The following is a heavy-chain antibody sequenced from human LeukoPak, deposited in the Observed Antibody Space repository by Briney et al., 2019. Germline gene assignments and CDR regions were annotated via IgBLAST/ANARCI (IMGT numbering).Heavy chain of an antibody. CDR1: GGSVSSGSYY. V-gene: IGHV4-61*01. J-gene: IGHJ6*02. Sequence: PSETLSLTCTVSGGSVSSGSYYWSWIRQPPGKGLEWIGYIYYSGSTNYNPFLKSRVTISVDTSKNQFSPKLSSVTAADTAVYYCAREHHRVGATYYYYYGMDVWGQGTTVTVSS. D-gene: IGHD1-26*01. CDR3: AREHHRVGATYYYYYGMDV. CDR2: IYYSGST.